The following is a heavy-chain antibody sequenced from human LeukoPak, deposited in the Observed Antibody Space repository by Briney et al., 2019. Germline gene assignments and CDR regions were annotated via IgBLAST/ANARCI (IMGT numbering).Heavy chain of an antibody. D-gene: IGHD2-2*02. CDR3: AIGYCSSTSCYNQGY. Sequence: ASVKVSCKASGYTFTSYGISWVRQAPGQGLEWMGWISAYNGNTNYAQKLQGRVTITADESTSTAYMELSSLRSEDTAVYYCAIGYCSSTSCYNQGYWGQGTLVTVSS. V-gene: IGHV1-18*01. J-gene: IGHJ4*02. CDR2: ISAYNGNT. CDR1: GYTFTSYG.